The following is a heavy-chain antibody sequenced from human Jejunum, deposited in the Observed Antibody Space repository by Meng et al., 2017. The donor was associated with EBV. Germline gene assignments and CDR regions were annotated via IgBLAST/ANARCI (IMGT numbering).Heavy chain of an antibody. CDR2: ISYDTGNE. CDR3: ARDFASATGLFDS. J-gene: IGHJ4*02. D-gene: IGHD5-12*01. V-gene: IGHV3-30-3*01. CDR1: GFTFYSYT. Sequence: QVQLVESGXGVVQRGRSVRLSCAASGFTFYSYTMHWVRQAPGKGLEWVAVISYDTGNEYYTDSVKGRFTISRDISKSTLYLQMNSLRAEDTTVYYCARDFASATGLFDSWGQGTLGTVSS.